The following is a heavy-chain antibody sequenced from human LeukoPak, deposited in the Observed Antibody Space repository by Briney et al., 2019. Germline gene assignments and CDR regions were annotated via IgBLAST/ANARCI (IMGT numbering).Heavy chain of an antibody. CDR1: GFTFSSYS. D-gene: IGHD5-18*01. CDR2: ISSSSSYI. J-gene: IGHJ4*02. V-gene: IGHV3-21*01. CDR3: ARGILRYRRIQLWTAYYFDY. Sequence: GGSLRLSCAASGFTFSSYSMNWVRQAPGKGLEWVSSISSSSSYIYYADSVKGRFTISRDNAKNSLYLQVNSLRAEDTAVYNCARGILRYRRIQLWTAYYFDYWGQGTLVTVSS.